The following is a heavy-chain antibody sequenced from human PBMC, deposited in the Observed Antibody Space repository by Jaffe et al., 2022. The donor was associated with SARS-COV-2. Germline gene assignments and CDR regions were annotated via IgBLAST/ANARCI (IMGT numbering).Heavy chain of an antibody. CDR1: GFTFSSYA. CDR2: ISGSGGST. V-gene: IGHV3-23*01. J-gene: IGHJ4*02. D-gene: IGHD6-19*01. Sequence: EVQLLESGGGLVQPGGSLRLSCAASGFTFSSYAMSWVRQAPGKGLEWVSAISGSGGSTYYADSVKGRFTISRDNSKNTLYLQMNSLRAEDTAVYYCAKVSRGSSGWYAQHFDYWGQGTLVTVSS. CDR3: AKVSRGSSGWYAQHFDY.